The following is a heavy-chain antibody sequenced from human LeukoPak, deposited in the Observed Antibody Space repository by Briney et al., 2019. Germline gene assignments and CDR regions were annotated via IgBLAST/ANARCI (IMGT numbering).Heavy chain of an antibody. CDR1: GYTFTNYD. Sequence: ASVKVSCKASGYTFTNYDINWVRQAPGQGLEWMGWINPNSGFTNYAQKFQGRVTMTRDTSISTAYMELSRLRSDDTAVYYCARLADCSSSSCRSFDYWGQGTLVTVSS. CDR3: ARLADCSSSSCRSFDY. CDR2: INPNSGFT. D-gene: IGHD2-2*01. J-gene: IGHJ4*02. V-gene: IGHV1-2*02.